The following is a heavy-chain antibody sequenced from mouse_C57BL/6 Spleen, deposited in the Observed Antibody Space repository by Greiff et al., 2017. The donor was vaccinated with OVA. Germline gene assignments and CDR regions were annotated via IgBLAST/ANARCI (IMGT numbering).Heavy chain of an antibody. J-gene: IGHJ3*01. CDR2: INPGSGGT. V-gene: IGHV1-54*01. D-gene: IGHD1-1*01. Sequence: QVQLQQSGAELVRPGTSVKVSCKASGYAFTNYLIEWVKQRPGQGLEWIGVINPGSGGTNYNEKFKGKATLTADKSSSTAYMQLSSLTSEDSAVYFCARWDYGSSYPWFAYWGQGTLVTVSA. CDR3: ARWDYGSSYPWFAY. CDR1: GYAFTNYL.